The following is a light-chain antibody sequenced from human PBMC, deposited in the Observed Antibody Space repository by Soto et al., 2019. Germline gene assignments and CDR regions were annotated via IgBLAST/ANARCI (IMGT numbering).Light chain of an antibody. CDR1: SSDVGGYNY. J-gene: IGLJ3*02. CDR2: EVA. CDR3: NSYAGDSWV. V-gene: IGLV2-8*01. Sequence: QSALTQPPSASGSPGQSVTISCTGTSSDVGGYNYVSWYQHHPGKAPKLMIYEVAKRPSGVPDRFSGSKSGNTASLTVSGLQAEDEADYYCNSYAGDSWVFGGGTNLTVL.